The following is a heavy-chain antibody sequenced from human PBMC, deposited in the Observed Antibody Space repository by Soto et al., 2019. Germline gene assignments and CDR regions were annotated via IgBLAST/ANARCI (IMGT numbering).Heavy chain of an antibody. CDR2: ISGSSITI. J-gene: IGHJ4*02. V-gene: IGHV3-11*01. CDR1: GFTFSDSY. Sequence: QVQLVESGGGLVQPGGSVRLSCAASGFTFSDSYMSWVRQAPGKGLEWLSYISGSSITISHADSVKGRFTISRDNDKNSVYLQMDSLRAEDTAVYYCARFLGGRPARPFAYWGQGTLVTVSS. D-gene: IGHD2-2*01. CDR3: ARFLGGRPARPFAY.